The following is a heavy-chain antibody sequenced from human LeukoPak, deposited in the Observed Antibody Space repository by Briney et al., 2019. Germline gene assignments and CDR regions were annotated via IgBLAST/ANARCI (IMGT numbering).Heavy chain of an antibody. V-gene: IGHV3-30*03. J-gene: IGHJ4*02. CDR1: GFTFSSYG. CDR2: ISYDGSNK. Sequence: PGRSLRLSCAASGFTFSSYGMHWVRQAPGKGLEWVAVISYDGSNKYYADSVKGRFTISRDNSKNTLYLQMGSLRAEDMAVYYCARDQTSVVTSADYWGQGTLVTVSS. D-gene: IGHD4-23*01. CDR3: ARDQTSVVTSADY.